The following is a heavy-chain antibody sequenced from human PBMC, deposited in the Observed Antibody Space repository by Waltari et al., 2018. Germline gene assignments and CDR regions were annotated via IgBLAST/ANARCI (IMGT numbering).Heavy chain of an antibody. CDR1: GGSLSSSSYF. CDR2: IYYSGST. Sequence: QLQLQESGPGLVKPSETLSLTCTVSGGSLSSSSYFWAWIRQPPGKGLEWIGSIYYSGSTYYNLSLKSRVTISVDRSTNQVSLKLTSVTAADTVVYFCAREVPRNGYIGLIYYYMDVWGKGTTVTVSS. V-gene: IGHV4-39*01. CDR3: AREVPRNGYIGLIYYYMDV. J-gene: IGHJ6*03. D-gene: IGHD5-12*01.